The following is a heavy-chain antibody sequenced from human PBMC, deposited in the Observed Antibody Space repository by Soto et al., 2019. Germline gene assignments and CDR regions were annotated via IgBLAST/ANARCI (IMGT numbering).Heavy chain of an antibody. J-gene: IGHJ3*02. CDR1: GFTVSSNY. CDR3: ARDAITFGGVIVRHAFDI. Sequence: PGWSLRLSCAASGFTVSSNYMSWVRQAPGKGLEWVSVIYSGGSTYYADSVKGRFTISRHNSKNTLYLQMNSLRAEDTAVYYCARDAITFGGVIVRHAFDIWGQGTMVTVSS. CDR2: IYSGGST. D-gene: IGHD3-16*02. V-gene: IGHV3-53*04.